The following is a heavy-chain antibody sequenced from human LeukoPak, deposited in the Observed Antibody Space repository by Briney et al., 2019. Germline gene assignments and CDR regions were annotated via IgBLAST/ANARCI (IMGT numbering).Heavy chain of an antibody. CDR2: IYYSGST. CDR3: ARDRLITKYYFDY. V-gene: IGHV4-61*08. CDR1: GGSIRSGGYS. D-gene: IGHD3-16*01. J-gene: IGHJ4*02. Sequence: SQTLSLTCAVSGGSIRSGGYSWSWIRQPPGKGLEWIGYIYYSGSTNYNSSFKSRVTISIDTSKNQFSLRLSSVTAADTAVYYCARDRLITKYYFDYWGQGTLVTVSS.